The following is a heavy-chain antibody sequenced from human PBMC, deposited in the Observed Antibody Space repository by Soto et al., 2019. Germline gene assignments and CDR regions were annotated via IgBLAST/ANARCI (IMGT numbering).Heavy chain of an antibody. CDR3: AKDLPPYTWGRFDY. CDR1: GFNFNSYG. Sequence: GGSLRLSCAASGFNFNSYGMSWVRQAPGKGLEWVSAISGSGGSTFYADSVKGRFTISRDNSKNTLYLQMNSLRAEDTAVYYCAKDLPPYTWGRFDYWGQGTLVTVSS. D-gene: IGHD3-16*01. CDR2: ISGSGGST. J-gene: IGHJ4*02. V-gene: IGHV3-23*01.